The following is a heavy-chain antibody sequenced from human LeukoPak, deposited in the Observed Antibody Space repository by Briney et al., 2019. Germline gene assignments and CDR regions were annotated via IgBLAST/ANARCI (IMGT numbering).Heavy chain of an antibody. CDR1: GASISSYY. D-gene: IGHD6-13*01. J-gene: IGHJ4*02. V-gene: IGHV4-59*01. CDR2: IFYSGST. Sequence: PSETLPLTCTVSGASISSYYWSWIRQSPGKGLEWIGYIFYSGSTLYNPSLQGRVTISVDTSKNQFSLRLTSVTAADTAVYYCASGPYPAAGTDHQFDYWGQGTLVTVSS. CDR3: ASGPYPAAGTDHQFDY.